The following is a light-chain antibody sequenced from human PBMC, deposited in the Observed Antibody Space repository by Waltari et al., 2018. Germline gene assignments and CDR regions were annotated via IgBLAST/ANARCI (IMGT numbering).Light chain of an antibody. Sequence: DMVMTQSPATLSVSPGGRATLSCRASQGVGASVAWYKQTPGQPPRLLLYGASTRATGVPARFSGSGSGTDFTLTISSLQSEDSAIYFCQQHNNWPRTFGQGTKVEIK. CDR1: QGVGAS. J-gene: IGKJ1*01. CDR2: GAS. CDR3: QQHNNWPRT. V-gene: IGKV3-15*01.